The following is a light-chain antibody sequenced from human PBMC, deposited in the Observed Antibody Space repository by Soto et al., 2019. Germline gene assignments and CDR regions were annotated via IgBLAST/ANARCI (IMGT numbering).Light chain of an antibody. CDR2: GNN. CDR3: QSYDSTLSARYV. Sequence: QSVLTQPPSVSGAPGQRVTISCTGSFFNIGAGYDVHWYQQLPETAPKLLIYGNNNRPSGVPDRFSASKSGSSASLTITGLQAEDEADYYCQSYDSTLSARYVFGTGTKLTVL. CDR1: FFNIGAGYD. V-gene: IGLV1-40*01. J-gene: IGLJ1*01.